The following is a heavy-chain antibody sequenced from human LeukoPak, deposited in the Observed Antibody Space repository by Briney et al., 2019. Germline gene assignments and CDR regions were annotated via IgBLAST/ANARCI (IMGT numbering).Heavy chain of an antibody. V-gene: IGHV1-46*01. Sequence: ASVKVSCKASGYTFTSYYMHWVRQAPGQGLEWVGIINPSGGSTSYAQKFQGRVTMTRDTSTSTVYMELSSLRSEDTAVYYCARDKSGHYYDSSGQLDYWGQGTLVTVSS. CDR2: INPSGGST. J-gene: IGHJ4*02. CDR1: GYTFTSYY. D-gene: IGHD3-22*01. CDR3: ARDKSGHYYDSSGQLDY.